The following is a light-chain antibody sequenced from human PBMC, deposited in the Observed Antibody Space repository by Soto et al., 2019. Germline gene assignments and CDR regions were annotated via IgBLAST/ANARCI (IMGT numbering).Light chain of an antibody. V-gene: IGLV1-40*01. CDR1: SSNIGAGFD. CDR2: GDN. J-gene: IGLJ3*02. CDR3: QSYDSSLSAGV. Sequence: QSALTQPPSVSGAPGQRVTISCTGSSSNIGAGFDVHWYQLLPGTAPKLLIYGDNNRPSGVPDRFSGSKSGTSASLAITGLQAEDEADYYCQSYDSSLSAGVFGGGTKVTVL.